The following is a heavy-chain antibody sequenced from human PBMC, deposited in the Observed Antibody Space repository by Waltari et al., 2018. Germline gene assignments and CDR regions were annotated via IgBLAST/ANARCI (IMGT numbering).Heavy chain of an antibody. CDR3: ARHVTKLGIYY. V-gene: IGHV4-34*01. J-gene: IGHJ4*02. CDR1: GGSFNGYY. Sequence: QVQLQQWGAGLLKPSETLFLTCAVYGGSFNGYYWSWIRQPPGKGLEWIGQISHSGSTNYNPSLKSRVNISVDTSKNQFSLKLSSVTAADTAVYYCARHVTKLGIYYWGQGTLVTVSS. D-gene: IGHD7-27*01. CDR2: ISHSGST.